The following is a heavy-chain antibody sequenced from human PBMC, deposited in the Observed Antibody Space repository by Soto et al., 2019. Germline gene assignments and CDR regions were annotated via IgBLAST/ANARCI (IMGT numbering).Heavy chain of an antibody. CDR3: AKASEEVRGVILKYYYYYYMDV. D-gene: IGHD3-10*01. J-gene: IGHJ6*03. Sequence: GGSLRLSCAASGFTFSSYAMSWVRQAPGKGLEWVSAISGSGGSTYYADSVKGRFTISRDNSKNTLYLQMNSLRAEDTAVYYCAKASEEVRGVILKYYYYYYMDVWGKGTTVTVSS. V-gene: IGHV3-23*01. CDR1: GFTFSSYA. CDR2: ISGSGGST.